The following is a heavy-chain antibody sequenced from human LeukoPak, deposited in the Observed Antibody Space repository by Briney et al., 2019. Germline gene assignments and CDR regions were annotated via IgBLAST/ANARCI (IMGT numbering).Heavy chain of an antibody. V-gene: IGHV1-2*02. Sequence: ASVKVSCKASGYTFTGYYMHWVRQAPGQGLEWMGWINPNSGGTNYAQKFQGRVTMTRDTSISTAYMELSRLRSDDTAAYYCARDFITMVRGVTVLDYWGQGTLVTVSS. CDR2: INPNSGGT. J-gene: IGHJ4*02. D-gene: IGHD3-10*01. CDR1: GYTFTGYY. CDR3: ARDFITMVRGVTVLDY.